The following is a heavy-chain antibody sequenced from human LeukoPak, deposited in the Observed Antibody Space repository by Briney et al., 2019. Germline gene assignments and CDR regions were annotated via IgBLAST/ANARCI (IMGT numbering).Heavy chain of an antibody. D-gene: IGHD6-13*01. Sequence: PGGSLRLSCAASGFTFSSYWMHWVRQPPGKGLEWVSRINSDGSSTTYADSVKGRFTISRDNAKNTLYLQMNSLRVEDTAVYYCVREKSRYSTSWSSGVWFDPWGQGTLVTVSS. V-gene: IGHV3-74*01. J-gene: IGHJ5*02. CDR1: GFTFSSYW. CDR3: VREKSRYSTSWSSGVWFDP. CDR2: INSDGSST.